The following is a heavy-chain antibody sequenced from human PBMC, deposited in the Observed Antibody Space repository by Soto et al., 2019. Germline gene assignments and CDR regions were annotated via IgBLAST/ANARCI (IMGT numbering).Heavy chain of an antibody. D-gene: IGHD6-13*01. Sequence: EVQLVESGGGLVQPGGSLRLSCGASGFTFSSYSMNWVRQAPGKGLEWVSYISSSSSSIYYADSVKGRFTISRDNVMNSLYLQMNSLRDEDTAVCYCATGGGSSWSPFDYWGQGTLVTVSS. V-gene: IGHV3-48*02. J-gene: IGHJ4*02. CDR2: ISSSSSSI. CDR3: ATGGGSSWSPFDY. CDR1: GFTFSSYS.